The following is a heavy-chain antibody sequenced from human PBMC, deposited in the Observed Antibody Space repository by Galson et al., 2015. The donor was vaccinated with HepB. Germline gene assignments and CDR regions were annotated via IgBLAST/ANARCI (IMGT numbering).Heavy chain of an antibody. CDR3: ATRIQLGSFDY. CDR2: IYYSGST. D-gene: IGHD5-18*01. V-gene: IGHV4-39*01. Sequence: ETLSLTCTVSGGSISSSSYYWGWIRQPPGKGLEWIGSIYYSGSTYYNPSLKSRVTISVDTSKNQFSLKLSSVTAADTAVYYCATRIQLGSFDYWGQGTLVTVSS. CDR1: GGSISSSSYY. J-gene: IGHJ4*02.